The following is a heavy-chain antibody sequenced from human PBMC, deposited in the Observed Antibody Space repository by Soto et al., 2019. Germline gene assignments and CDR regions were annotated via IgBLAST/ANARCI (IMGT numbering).Heavy chain of an antibody. Sequence: GGSLRLSCAASGFTFSSYAMHWVRQAPGKELEWVAVVSYDGSNKYYADSVKGRFTISRDNSKNTLYLQMNILRAEDTAVYYCARAHPAALDYWGQGTLVTVSS. V-gene: IGHV3-30-3*01. CDR2: VSYDGSNK. J-gene: IGHJ4*02. CDR3: ARAHPAALDY. CDR1: GFTFSSYA. D-gene: IGHD2-2*01.